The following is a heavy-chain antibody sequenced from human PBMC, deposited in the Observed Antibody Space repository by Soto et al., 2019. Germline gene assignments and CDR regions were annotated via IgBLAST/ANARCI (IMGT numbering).Heavy chain of an antibody. D-gene: IGHD2-8*01. CDR2: IYYSGST. V-gene: IGHV4-39*02. CDR1: AGSLSSSSYH. J-gene: IGHJ6*04. CDR3: ARRKVHSGCRIRRVSRYMDV. Sequence: SQTLSLPCTVSAGSLSSSSYHWGRIRQPPGKGLEWIGSIYYSGSTYCHPSLKSRVTISVDTSKNHFSLKPSSVTAAATAAYYFARRKVHSGCRIRRVSRYMDVRGKRTMVTVFS.